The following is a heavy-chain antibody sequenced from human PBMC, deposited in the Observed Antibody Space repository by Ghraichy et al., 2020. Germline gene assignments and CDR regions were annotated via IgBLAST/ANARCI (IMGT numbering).Heavy chain of an antibody. CDR2: INWKGGST. J-gene: IGHJ6*02. CDR3: EGGFRGVIPRDYYYYGMDV. D-gene: IGHD2-21*01. Sequence: GINWKGGSTGYADSEKGRFTISRDNAKNSLVLQMNSLRAEYTALYYCEGGFRGVIPRDYYYYGMDVWGQGTPVTVSS. V-gene: IGHV3-20*03.